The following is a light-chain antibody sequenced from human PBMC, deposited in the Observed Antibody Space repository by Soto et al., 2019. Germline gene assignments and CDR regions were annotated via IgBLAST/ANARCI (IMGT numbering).Light chain of an antibody. V-gene: IGKV3-15*01. J-gene: IGKJ5*01. CDR1: QSVSSD. Sequence: EIVMTQSPATLSVSPGERATLSCRASQSVSSDLAWYQQKPGQAPRLLIYGASTGATGIPARFSGSGSGTEFTLTISSLQSEDFAVYYCQQYNSWPPITFGQGTRLEI. CDR2: GAS. CDR3: QQYNSWPPIT.